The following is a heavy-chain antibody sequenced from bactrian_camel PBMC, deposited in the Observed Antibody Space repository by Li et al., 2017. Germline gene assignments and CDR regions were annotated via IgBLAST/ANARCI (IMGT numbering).Heavy chain of an antibody. CDR3: VPTWGSCRLRPASDYTE. D-gene: IGHD2*01. CDR1: GDHLKIPY. J-gene: IGHJ4*01. Sequence: HVQLVESGGGSVQPGGSLRLSCVYRGDHLKIPYWSWIHQAPGKGLEWVSGIYSDGSRKQYADSVKGRFTISRDNDKNTVYLDMNNLKPGDTAMYYCVPTWGSCRLRPASDYTEWGQGTQVTVS. V-gene: IGHV3S5*01. CDR2: IYSDGSRK.